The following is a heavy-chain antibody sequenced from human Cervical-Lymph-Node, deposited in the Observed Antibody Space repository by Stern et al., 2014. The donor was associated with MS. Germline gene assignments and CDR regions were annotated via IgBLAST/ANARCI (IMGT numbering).Heavy chain of an antibody. CDR1: GYTFTGYY. Sequence: VQLVESGAEVKKPGASVKVSCKASGYTFTGYYMHWVRQAPGQGLEWMGRINPNSGGTNYAQKFQGRVTMTRDTSISTAYMELSRLRSDDTAVYYCARSIAAAEYYFDYWGQGTLVTVSS. J-gene: IGHJ4*02. CDR2: INPNSGGT. CDR3: ARSIAAAEYYFDY. D-gene: IGHD6-13*01. V-gene: IGHV1-2*06.